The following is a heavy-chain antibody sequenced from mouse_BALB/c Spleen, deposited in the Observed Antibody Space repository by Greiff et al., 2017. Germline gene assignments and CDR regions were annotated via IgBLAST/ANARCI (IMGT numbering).Heavy chain of an antibody. J-gene: IGHJ2*01. D-gene: IGHD1-1*01. CDR1: GYAFSSYW. CDR3: AREGTVVAHFDY. V-gene: IGHV1-80*01. CDR2: IYPGDGDT. Sequence: VKLVESGAELVRPGSSVKISCKASGYAFSSYWMNWVKQRPGQGLEWIGQIYPGDGDTNYNGKFKGKATLTADKSSSTAYMQLSSLTSEDSAVYFCAREGTVVAHFDYWGQGTTLTVSS.